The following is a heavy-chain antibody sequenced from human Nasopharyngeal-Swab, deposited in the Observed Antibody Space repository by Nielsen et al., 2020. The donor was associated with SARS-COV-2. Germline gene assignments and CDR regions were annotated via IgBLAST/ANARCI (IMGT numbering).Heavy chain of an antibody. J-gene: IGHJ4*02. CDR2: IWYDGSNK. D-gene: IGHD4-17*01. Sequence: GESLKISCAASGFTFSSYGMHWVRQAPGKGLEWVAVIWYDGSNKYYADSVKGRFIISRDNSKNTLYLQMNSLRAEDTAVYYCAREVGDYATYFDYWGQGTLVTVSS. V-gene: IGHV3-33*01. CDR1: GFTFSSYG. CDR3: AREVGDYATYFDY.